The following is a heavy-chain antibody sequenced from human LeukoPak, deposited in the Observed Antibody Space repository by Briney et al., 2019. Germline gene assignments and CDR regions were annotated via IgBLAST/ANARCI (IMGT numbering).Heavy chain of an antibody. V-gene: IGHV4-59*06. J-gene: IGHJ5*02. CDR1: SGSISSYY. D-gene: IGHD2-15*01. CDR3: ARGGSSRFDP. Sequence: SETLSLTCTVSSGSISSYYWTWIRQHPGKGLEWIGYIYYSGTTYYNPSLKSRVTISRDTSKNQFSLNLSSVAAADTAVYYCARGGSSRFDPWGQGTLVTVSS. CDR2: IYYSGTT.